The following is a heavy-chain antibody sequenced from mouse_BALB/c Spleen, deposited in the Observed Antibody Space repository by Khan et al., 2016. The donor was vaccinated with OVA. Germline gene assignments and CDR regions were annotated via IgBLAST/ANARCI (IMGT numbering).Heavy chain of an antibody. J-gene: IGHJ4*01. CDR3: ARQPYYHYNIMDY. Sequence: VQLKESGPGLVAPSQSLSITCTISGFSLTNYGIHWVRQPPGKGLEWLVVIWSVGSTNYNSALKSRLTISKDNSKNQIFLKMDSLQTDDTAMYFCARQPYYHYNIMDYWGQGTSVTVSS. D-gene: IGHD2-10*01. V-gene: IGHV2-6-1*01. CDR1: GFSLTNYG. CDR2: IWSVGST.